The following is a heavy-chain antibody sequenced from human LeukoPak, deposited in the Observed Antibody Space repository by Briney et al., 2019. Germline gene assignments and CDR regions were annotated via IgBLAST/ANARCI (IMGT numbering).Heavy chain of an antibody. CDR2: ISSSSSYI. J-gene: IGHJ6*03. CDR3: AREASSPVSNYYYYMDV. D-gene: IGHD6-6*01. V-gene: IGHV3-21*01. Sequence: PGGSLRLSCAASGFTFSSYSMNWVRQAPGKGLEWVSSISSSSSYIYYADSVKGRFTISRDNAKNSLYLQMNSLRAEDTAVYYCAREASSPVSNYYYYMDVWGKGTTVTVSS. CDR1: GFTFSSYS.